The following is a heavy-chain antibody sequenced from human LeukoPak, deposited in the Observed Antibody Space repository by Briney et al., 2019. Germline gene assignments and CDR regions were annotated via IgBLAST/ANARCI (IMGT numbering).Heavy chain of an antibody. V-gene: IGHV7-4-1*02. Sequence: ASVKVSCKASGGTFNNYAISWVRQAPGQGLEWMGWINTNTGNPTYAQGFTGRFVFSLDTAVSTAYLQISSLKAEDTAVYYCARDSSRYDILTGSHAFDIWGQGTMVTVSS. D-gene: IGHD3-9*01. CDR3: ARDSSRYDILTGSHAFDI. CDR1: GGTFNNYA. J-gene: IGHJ3*02. CDR2: INTNTGNP.